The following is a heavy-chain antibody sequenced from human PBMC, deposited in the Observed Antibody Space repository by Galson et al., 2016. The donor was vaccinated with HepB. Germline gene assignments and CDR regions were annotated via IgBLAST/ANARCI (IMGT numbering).Heavy chain of an antibody. CDR2: IWYDGSKT. V-gene: IGHV3-33*01. CDR1: GFTFRSYG. CDR3: AGLRTGTIY. D-gene: IGHD3/OR15-3a*01. Sequence: SLRLSCAASGFTFRSYGMHWVRQAPGRGLYWVAFIWYDGSKTYYADSVRGRFTLSRDSSKNTVFLQMNSMRDDGTAVYYCAGLRTGTIYWGQGALVTVSS. J-gene: IGHJ4*02.